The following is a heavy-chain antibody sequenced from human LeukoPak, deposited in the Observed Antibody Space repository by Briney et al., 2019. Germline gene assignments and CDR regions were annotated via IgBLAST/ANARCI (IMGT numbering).Heavy chain of an antibody. D-gene: IGHD4-23*01. J-gene: IGHJ3*02. CDR1: GNVFTSYW. CDR2: IYPGDSDT. CDR3: ARGQLLYGGNSNAFGM. V-gene: IGHV5-51*01. Sequence: GESLKISCKGSGNVFTSYWVGWVRQMPGKGLEWMGIIYPGDSDTRYSPSFQGQVTISADKSITTAYLQWSSLEASDTAMYYCARGQLLYGGNSNAFGMWGQGTMVTVSS.